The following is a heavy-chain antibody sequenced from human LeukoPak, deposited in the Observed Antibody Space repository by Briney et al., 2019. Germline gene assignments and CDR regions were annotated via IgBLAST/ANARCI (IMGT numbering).Heavy chain of an antibody. CDR1: GFTFSGYS. Sequence: GGSLRLSCVASGFTFSGYSMGWVRQAPGRGLEWVSFVWPKNDKTYYADSVRGRFTISRDNSKNTLYLQMDSLRAEDTAVYYCARKICGGDCYIDAFDIWGQGTMVTVSS. D-gene: IGHD2-21*02. J-gene: IGHJ3*02. V-gene: IGHV3-23*01. CDR2: VWPKNDKT. CDR3: ARKICGGDCYIDAFDI.